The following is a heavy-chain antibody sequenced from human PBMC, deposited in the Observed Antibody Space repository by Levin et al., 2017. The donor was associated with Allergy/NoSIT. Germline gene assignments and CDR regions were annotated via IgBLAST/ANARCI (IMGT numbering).Heavy chain of an antibody. CDR2: IIPIFGTP. J-gene: IGHJ6*02. Sequence: SVKVSCKASGGSFNTDPIIWVRQAPGQGLEWMGGIIPIFGTPNNAQKFQDRVTITADEPTSTIYMEVNSLTSEDTAVYFCARERGAGDLNLNYYGVDVWGQGTAVTVSS. CDR3: ARERGAGDLNLNYYGVDV. V-gene: IGHV1-69*13. D-gene: IGHD1-26*01. CDR1: GGSFNTDP.